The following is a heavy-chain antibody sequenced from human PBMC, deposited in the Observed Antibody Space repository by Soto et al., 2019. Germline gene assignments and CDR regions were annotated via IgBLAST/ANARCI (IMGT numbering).Heavy chain of an antibody. CDR3: AKDKGVFNWATSYFDY. CDR2: TSYDGNNE. CDR1: GFTFSNYA. D-gene: IGHD1-1*01. V-gene: IGHV3-30*18. Sequence: GGSLRLSCAASGFTFSNYAMHWVRQAPGKGLEWVALTSYDGNNEYYTDSVKGRFTISRDNSKNTLFLQMNSPRPEDTAVYYCAKDKGVFNWATSYFDYWGQGALVTVPQ. J-gene: IGHJ4*02.